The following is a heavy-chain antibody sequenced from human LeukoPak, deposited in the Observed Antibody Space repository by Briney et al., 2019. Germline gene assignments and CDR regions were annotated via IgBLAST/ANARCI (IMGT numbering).Heavy chain of an antibody. V-gene: IGHV4-39*01. CDR2: IYYSGST. CDR3: ARGGGSSWYYYYYGMDV. CDR1: GGSISSSLYY. J-gene: IGHJ6*02. Sequence: PSETLSLTCTVSGGSISSSLYYWGWIRQPPGRGLEWIGSIYYSGSTYYNPSLKSRVTISVDTSKNQFSLKLSSVTAADTAVYYCARGGGSSWYYYYYGMDVWGQGTTVTVSS. D-gene: IGHD6-13*01.